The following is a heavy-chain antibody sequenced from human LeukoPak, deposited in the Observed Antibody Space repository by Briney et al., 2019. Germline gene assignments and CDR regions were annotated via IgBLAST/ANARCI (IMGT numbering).Heavy chain of an antibody. CDR3: ARVRDPGWGLLDY. CDR2: IYYSGTT. CDR1: GGSIISYY. J-gene: IGHJ4*02. D-gene: IGHD2-21*02. V-gene: IGHV4-59*08. Sequence: SETLSLTCTVSGGSIISYYWSWIRQPPGKGRKGIGYIYYSGTTNYNPSLKSRVTISVDTSKKQFSLKLTSVTAADTAVYYCARVRDPGWGLLDYWGQGTLVTVSS.